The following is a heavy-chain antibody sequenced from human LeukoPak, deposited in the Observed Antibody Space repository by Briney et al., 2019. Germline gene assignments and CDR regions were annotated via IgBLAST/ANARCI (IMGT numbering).Heavy chain of an antibody. CDR1: GGSMSTSSSH. Sequence: SETLSLTCSVSGGSMSTSSSHWGWIRQPPGKGLEWIGNINYSERTYYNPSLTSRVSIWLDTSKNQFSLNLSSVTAADTAVYYCARRYGYYFDFWGQGAQVTVSS. D-gene: IGHD5-18*01. CDR3: ARRYGYYFDF. V-gene: IGHV4-39*01. J-gene: IGHJ4*02. CDR2: INYSERT.